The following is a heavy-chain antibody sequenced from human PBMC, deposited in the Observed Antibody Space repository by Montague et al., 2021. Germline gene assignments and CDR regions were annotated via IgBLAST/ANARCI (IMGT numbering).Heavy chain of an antibody. J-gene: IGHJ4*02. Sequence: SETLSLTCAVSGDFISSYTWWSWVRQPPGKGLEWIGEIFHSGSADYNPSLRSRITISVDKSKSEFSLHLNSVTPAGTAVYYCARHGDDEWQQMAFWGQGTLVVVSS. CDR2: IFHSGSA. CDR1: GDFISSYTW. D-gene: IGHD6-13*01. CDR3: ARHGDDEWQQMAF. V-gene: IGHV4-4*02.